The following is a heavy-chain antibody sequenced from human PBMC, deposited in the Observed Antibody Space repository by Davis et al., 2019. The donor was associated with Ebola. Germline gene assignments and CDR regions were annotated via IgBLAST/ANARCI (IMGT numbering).Heavy chain of an antibody. CDR1: GGSFSGYY. D-gene: IGHD6-13*01. CDR3: ARGLYSSSWYRGYFQH. CDR2: INHSGST. Sequence: MPSETLSLTCAVYGGSFSGYYWSWIRQPPGKGLEWIGEINHSGSTNYNPSLKSRVTISVDTSKNQFSLKLSSVTAADTAVYYCARGLYSSSWYRGYFQHWGQGTLVTVSS. V-gene: IGHV4-34*01. J-gene: IGHJ1*01.